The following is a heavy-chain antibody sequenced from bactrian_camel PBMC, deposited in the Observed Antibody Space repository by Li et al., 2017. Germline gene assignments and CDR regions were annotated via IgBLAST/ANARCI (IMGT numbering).Heavy chain of an antibody. CDR3: ASRPQTWLYPCAATAVAFTFKD. J-gene: IGHJ4*01. V-gene: IGHV3S67*01. Sequence: VQLVESGGGLVQPGGSLRLSCAASGSASSWECMAWFRQATGTEREGVATIRNDGARSYTDSVEERFTISHDRAENTLYPDMNSLKPEDTAQYYCASRPQTWLYPCAATAVAFTFKDWGHGTQVTVS. D-gene: IGHD1*01. CDR2: IRNDGAR. CDR1: GSASSWEC.